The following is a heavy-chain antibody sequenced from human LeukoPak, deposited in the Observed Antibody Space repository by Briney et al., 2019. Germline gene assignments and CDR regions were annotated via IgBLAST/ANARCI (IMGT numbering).Heavy chain of an antibody. CDR1: GFTFSTHS. V-gene: IGHV3-74*01. Sequence: GGSLRLSCTASGFTFSTHSMHWVRQAPGKGPVWVSRINSDGSSTRYADSVTGRFTISRDNAKNTVYLQMNSLRAEDTAVYYCAKVLGGLWPGIDYWGQGTVVTVSS. CDR2: INSDGSST. CDR3: AKVLGGLWPGIDY. D-gene: IGHD2-15*01. J-gene: IGHJ4*02.